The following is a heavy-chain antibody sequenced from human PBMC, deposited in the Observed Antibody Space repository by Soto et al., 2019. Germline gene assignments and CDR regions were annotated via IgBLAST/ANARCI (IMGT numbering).Heavy chain of an antibody. J-gene: IGHJ4*02. CDR2: IYWDDDK. Sequence: KESGPTLVKPTQTLTLTCTLSGVSLSTSGVGVGWIRQPPGKALEWLALIYWDDDKRYSPSLKSRLAITKDTSKNQVVLTMTNVDPVDTATYYCVHRKPGHYFDYWGQGTLVTVSS. CDR1: GVSLSTSGVG. CDR3: VHRKPGHYFDY. V-gene: IGHV2-5*02.